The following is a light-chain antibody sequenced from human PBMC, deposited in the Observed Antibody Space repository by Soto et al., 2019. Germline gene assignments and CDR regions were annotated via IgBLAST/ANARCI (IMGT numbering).Light chain of an antibody. CDR1: RPVVREY. CDR2: DAV. J-gene: IGKJ3*01. Sequence: EIVLTQSPDALSLSPGERVSLSCRASRPVVREYIAWYNQKPGQAPRLLIHDAVSRATGIPDRFSGSDSAAGTDFTLFISRLEPEYCGFFYCQQNRRSPTFGPGTKVEVK. V-gene: IGKV3-20*01. CDR3: QQNRRSPT.